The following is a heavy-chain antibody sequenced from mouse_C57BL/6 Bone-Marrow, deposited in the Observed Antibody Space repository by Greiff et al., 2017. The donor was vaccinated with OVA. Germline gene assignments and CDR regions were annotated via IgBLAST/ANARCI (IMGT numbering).Heavy chain of an antibody. CDR1: GFSLTSYA. J-gene: IGHJ3*01. CDR3: ARIPYYGAY. Sequence: VQLQQSGPGLVAPSQSLSITCTVSGFSLTSYAISWVRQPPGKGLEWIGVIWTGGGTNYNSAHTSILSISTDNSKSQMFLKMNSLQTEDTARSYCARIPYYGAYWGQGTLVTVSA. V-gene: IGHV2-9-1*01. CDR2: IWTGGGT. D-gene: IGHD1-1*01.